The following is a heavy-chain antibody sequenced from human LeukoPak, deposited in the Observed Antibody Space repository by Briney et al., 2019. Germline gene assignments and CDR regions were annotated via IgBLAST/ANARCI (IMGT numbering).Heavy chain of an antibody. Sequence: GGSLRLSCAASGFTFSGFAMSCVRRTPGKGLEWVSGISGGGDNTLYADSVKGRFTISRDNSKNTLYLEMNSLRAEDTAIYYCAKMKGHPLPKYYMDVWGQGTTVTVSS. V-gene: IGHV3-23*01. CDR3: AKMKGHPLPKYYMDV. D-gene: IGHD1-26*01. CDR1: GFTFSGFA. J-gene: IGHJ6*01. CDR2: ISGGGDNT.